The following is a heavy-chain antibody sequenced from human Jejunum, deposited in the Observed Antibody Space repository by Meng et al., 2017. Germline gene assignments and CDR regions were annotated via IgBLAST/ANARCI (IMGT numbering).Heavy chain of an antibody. Sequence: VQLPARGQGLVTPSGTLALPCAVFGGSITSTKWCRWVRQTPGKGLEWIGEVFHSGTPNYNPSLMSRLTMSVDKSKNQFSLNLTSVTAADTAVYYCASRPVGIRTYYFDCWGQGTLVTVSS. CDR3: ASRPVGIRTYYFDC. CDR2: VFHSGTP. V-gene: IGHV4-4*02. D-gene: IGHD2-21*01. CDR1: GGSITSTKW. J-gene: IGHJ4*02.